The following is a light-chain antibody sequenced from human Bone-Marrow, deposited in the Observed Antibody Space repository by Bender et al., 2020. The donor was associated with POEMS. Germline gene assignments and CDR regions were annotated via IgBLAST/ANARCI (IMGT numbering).Light chain of an antibody. V-gene: IGLV2-23*02. CDR2: EVT. CDR1: SNYIL. Sequence: QSALTQPASVSGSPGQSLTISCTGTSNYILVSWHQQHPDKAPNLLISEVTKRPSGVSDRFSGSKSGNTASLTISGLQADDEADYYCCSNGDSRSWVFGGGTKLTVL. J-gene: IGLJ3*02. CDR3: CSNGDSRSWV.